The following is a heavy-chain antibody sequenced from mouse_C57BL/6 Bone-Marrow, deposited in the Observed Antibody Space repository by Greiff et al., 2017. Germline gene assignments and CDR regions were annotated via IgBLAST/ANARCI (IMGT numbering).Heavy chain of an antibody. CDR2: IDPSDSYT. V-gene: IGHV1-59*01. CDR1: GYTFTSYW. Sequence: QVQLQQPGAELVKPGTSVKLSCKASGYTFTSYWMHWVKQRPGQGLEWIGVIDPSDSYTNYHQKFKGKATLTVDTSSSTAYMRLSSLTSEDSAVYNCARRWLLPDYWGQGTTLTVSS. D-gene: IGHD2-3*01. J-gene: IGHJ2*01. CDR3: ARRWLLPDY.